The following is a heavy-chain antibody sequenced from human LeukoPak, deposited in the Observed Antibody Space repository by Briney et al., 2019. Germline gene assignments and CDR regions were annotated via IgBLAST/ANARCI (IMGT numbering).Heavy chain of an antibody. CDR1: GYTFTDYF. J-gene: IGHJ4*02. CDR2: TSPKSGDR. Sequence: ASVKVSCKISGYTFTDYFIHWVRQAPGQGLEWMGWTSPKSGDRKCTQKFQGRVTMTRDTSISTVYMELDRLTFDDTAVYFCARGGNWGSFDYWGQGTLVTVSS. V-gene: IGHV1-2*02. CDR3: ARGGNWGSFDY. D-gene: IGHD7-27*01.